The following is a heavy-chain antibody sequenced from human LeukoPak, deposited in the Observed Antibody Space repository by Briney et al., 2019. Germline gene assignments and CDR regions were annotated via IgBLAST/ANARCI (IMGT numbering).Heavy chain of an antibody. V-gene: IGHV1-18*01. CDR1: GYTFTSYG. D-gene: IGHD4-17*01. CDR2: ISAYNGNT. Sequence: ASVKVSCKASGYTFTSYGISWVRQAPGQGLEWMGWISAYNGNTNYAQKLQGRVTMTTDTSTSTAYMELRSLRSDDTAVYYCARDGDGDLYYYYYGMDVWGQGSLVTVSS. CDR3: ARDGDGDLYYYYYGMDV. J-gene: IGHJ6*02.